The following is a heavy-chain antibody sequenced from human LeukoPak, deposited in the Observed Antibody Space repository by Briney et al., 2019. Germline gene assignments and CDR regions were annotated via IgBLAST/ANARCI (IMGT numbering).Heavy chain of an antibody. CDR1: GFPFSSYA. D-gene: IGHD1-26*01. Sequence: GGSLRLSCAASGFPFSSYAMYWVRQARGKGLVWVARIYGDGDNISYADSVRALFTISRDNAKDTLYLHVNSLKPEDTPVYYSARAQVGAPTDLWGQGSLVSVSS. CDR2: IYGDGDNI. J-gene: IGHJ5*02. CDR3: ARAQVGAPTDL. V-gene: IGHV3-74*01.